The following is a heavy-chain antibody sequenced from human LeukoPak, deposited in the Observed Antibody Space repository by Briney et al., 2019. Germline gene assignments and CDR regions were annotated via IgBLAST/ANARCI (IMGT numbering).Heavy chain of an antibody. J-gene: IGHJ4*02. D-gene: IGHD2-21*01. CDR1: GFTFSSYE. CDR2: ISSSGSTI. Sequence: GGSLRLSCAASGFTFSSYEMNWVRQAPGKGLEWVSYISSSGSTIYYADSVKGRFTISRDNAKNSLYLQMNSLRAEDTAVYYCARVCASPHCGDYWGQGTLVTVSS. V-gene: IGHV3-48*03. CDR3: ARVCASPHCGDY.